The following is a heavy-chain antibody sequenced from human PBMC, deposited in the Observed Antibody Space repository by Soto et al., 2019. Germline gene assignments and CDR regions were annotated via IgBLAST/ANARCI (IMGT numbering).Heavy chain of an antibody. CDR2: MNPNSGDT. Sequence: QVQLVQSGAEVKKPGASVKVSCKASGYTFSDHDINWVRQASGQGPEWLGWMNPNSGDTGYAQNFQGRVTMNRDTSKRTAYMELSSLRSEDTAVYYCAGVGGNWNDDYFDYWGQGTLVTVSS. J-gene: IGHJ4*02. V-gene: IGHV1-8*01. D-gene: IGHD1-1*01. CDR1: GYTFSDHD. CDR3: AGVGGNWNDDYFDY.